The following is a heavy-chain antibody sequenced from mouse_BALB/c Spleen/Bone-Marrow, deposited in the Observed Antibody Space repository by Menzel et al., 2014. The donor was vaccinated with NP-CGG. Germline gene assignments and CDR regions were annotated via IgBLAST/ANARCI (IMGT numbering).Heavy chain of an antibody. CDR2: IYPGDGDT. CDR1: GYAFSTYW. D-gene: IGHD1-1*01. J-gene: IGHJ2*01. Sequence: QVQLKQSGAELVRPGSSVKISCKASGYAFSTYWMSWVKQRPGQGLEWIGQIYPGDGDTKYNGKFKDKATLTADKSSSTAYMQPSSLTSEDSAVYFCARSGYGSNYDYWGQGTTLTVSS. CDR3: ARSGYGSNYDY. V-gene: IGHV1-80*01.